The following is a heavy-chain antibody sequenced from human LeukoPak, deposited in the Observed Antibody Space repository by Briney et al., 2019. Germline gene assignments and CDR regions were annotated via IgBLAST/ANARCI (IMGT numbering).Heavy chain of an antibody. D-gene: IGHD4/OR15-4a*01. CDR3: AKDANYLRSGSFFIPFDY. CDR1: GFTFRRTA. CDR2: MSGSGVDT. Sequence: GGSLRLSCAASGFTFRRTAMSWVRQAPGKGLQWVATMSGSGVDTYYAASVKGRFNISRDNSKNTLYLQMNSLRTEDTAIYYCAKDANYLRSGSFFIPFDYWGQGTLVTVHS. J-gene: IGHJ4*02. V-gene: IGHV3-23*01.